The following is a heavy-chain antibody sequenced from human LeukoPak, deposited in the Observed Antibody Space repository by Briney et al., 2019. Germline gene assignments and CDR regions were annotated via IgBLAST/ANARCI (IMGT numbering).Heavy chain of an antibody. CDR1: GYTFSSFS. CDR2: FSFRSNYI. Sequence: GGSLRLSCVASGYTFSSFSITSVRQAPGKGLGWVSSFSFRSNYINYADSVRGRFSIARDDARDSLFLQMNSLRAEDTAVYYCVRLRRNSDTSGYYYYYDFWGQGTLVTVSS. J-gene: IGHJ4*02. V-gene: IGHV3-21*01. CDR3: VRLRRNSDTSGYYYYYDF. D-gene: IGHD3-22*01.